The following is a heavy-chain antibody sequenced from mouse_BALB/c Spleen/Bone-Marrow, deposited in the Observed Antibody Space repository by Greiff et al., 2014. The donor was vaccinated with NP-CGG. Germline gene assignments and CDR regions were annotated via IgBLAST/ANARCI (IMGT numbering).Heavy chain of an antibody. CDR1: GYTFTSYW. V-gene: IGHV1S81*02. CDR2: INPSNGRT. CDR3: ARTYFDY. Sequence: QVQLQQSGAELVKPGASVKLSCKASGYTFTSYWMHWVKQRPGQGLEWIGVINPSNGRTNYNEKFKSKATLTVDKSSSTAYMQLSSLTSEDSAVYYCARTYFDYWGQGTTLTVSS. J-gene: IGHJ2*01.